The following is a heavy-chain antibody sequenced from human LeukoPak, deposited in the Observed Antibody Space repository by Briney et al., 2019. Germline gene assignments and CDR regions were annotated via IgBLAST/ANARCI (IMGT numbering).Heavy chain of an antibody. Sequence: HPGGSLRLSCEASGFTFSSYAMSWVRQAPGKGLEWVSVISGSGDSTYYADSVEGRCTISRDNSKDALYLQMNSLRAEDTAVYYCARGPYSSNWYVDYWGQGTLVTVAS. CDR2: ISGSGDST. V-gene: IGHV3-23*01. J-gene: IGHJ4*02. D-gene: IGHD6-13*01. CDR3: ARGPYSSNWYVDY. CDR1: GFTFSSYA.